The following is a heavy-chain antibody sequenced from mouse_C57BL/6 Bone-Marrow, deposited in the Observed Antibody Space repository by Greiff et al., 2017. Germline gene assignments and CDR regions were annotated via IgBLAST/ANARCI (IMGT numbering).Heavy chain of an antibody. Sequence: QVQLQQSGAELARPGASVKLSCKASGYTFTSYGISWVKQRTGQGLEWIGEIYPRSGNTYYNEKFKGKATLTADKSSSTAYMELRSLTSEDSAVYFCARVPRYYDYDGYAMDYWGQGTSANVPS. CDR2: IYPRSGNT. D-gene: IGHD2-4*01. V-gene: IGHV1-81*01. CDR1: GYTFTSYG. J-gene: IGHJ4*01. CDR3: ARVPRYYDYDGYAMDY.